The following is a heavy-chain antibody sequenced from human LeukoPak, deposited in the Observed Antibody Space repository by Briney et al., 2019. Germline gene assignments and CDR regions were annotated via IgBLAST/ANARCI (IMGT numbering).Heavy chain of an antibody. Sequence: GSLRLSCAASGFTFSSYEMNWVRQAPGKGREWVSYISRGGCNIYYADSVKGRFTISRDNANNSLYLQMNSLRADDTAVYYCATLGGISMGRGVRVDAFDLWGQGTMVTVSS. J-gene: IGHJ3*01. CDR1: GFTFSSYE. D-gene: IGHD3-10*01. CDR3: ATLGGISMGRGVRVDAFDL. V-gene: IGHV3-48*03. CDR2: ISRGGCNI.